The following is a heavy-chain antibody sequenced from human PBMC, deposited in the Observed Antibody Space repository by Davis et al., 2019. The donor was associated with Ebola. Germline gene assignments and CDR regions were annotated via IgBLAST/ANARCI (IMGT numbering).Heavy chain of an antibody. Sequence: MPSETLSLTCTVSGGSISNYYWSWIRQPPGKGLELIGYIYYSGSTKYNPSLKSRVTISVDTSKNQFSLKLSSVTPADTAVYYCARDAQWLSPWGQGTLVTVSS. CDR3: ARDAQWLSP. CDR2: IYYSGST. V-gene: IGHV4-59*01. D-gene: IGHD6-19*01. CDR1: GGSISNYY. J-gene: IGHJ5*02.